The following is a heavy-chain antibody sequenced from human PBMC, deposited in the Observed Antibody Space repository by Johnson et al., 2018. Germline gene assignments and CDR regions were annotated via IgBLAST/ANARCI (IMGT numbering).Heavy chain of an antibody. CDR2: IIPIFGRP. CDR1: GVNFRGHA. Sequence: VQLVESGAEVKKPGSSVKVSCKASGVNFRGHAITWVRQAPGQGLEWMGGIIPIFGRPTYAQKFQGRVTMTEDESTSTAYMGWTNLRSDDTAVYYCAREVCRAGSGFALGDDWGQGTLVTVSS. CDR3: AREVCRAGSGFALGDD. J-gene: IGHJ4*02. V-gene: IGHV1-69*01. D-gene: IGHD6-19*01.